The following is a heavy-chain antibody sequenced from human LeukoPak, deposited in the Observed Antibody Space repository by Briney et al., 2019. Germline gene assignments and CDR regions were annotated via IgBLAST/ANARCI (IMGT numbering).Heavy chain of an antibody. CDR3: ARAARITMVRGENWFDP. CDR1: GFTFDDYW. D-gene: IGHD3-10*01. CDR2: IKQDGSEK. Sequence: GGPLRLSCGASGFTFDDYWMSWVRQAPGKGLEWVANIKQDGSEKYYVDSVKGRFTISRDNSKNTLYLQMNSLRAEDTAVYYCARAARITMVRGENWFDPWGQGTLVTVSS. J-gene: IGHJ5*02. V-gene: IGHV3-7*04.